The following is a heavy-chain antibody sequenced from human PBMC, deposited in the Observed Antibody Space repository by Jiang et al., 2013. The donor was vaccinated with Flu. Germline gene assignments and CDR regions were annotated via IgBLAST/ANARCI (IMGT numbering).Heavy chain of an antibody. V-gene: IGHV3-48*01. CDR3: ARDTDYGFDY. D-gene: IGHD3-16*01. CDR1: GFIFSREP. CDR2: IRDRGTVM. Sequence: SCAASGFIFSREPMNWVRQAPGKGLEWVSNIRDRGTVMSYADSVKGRFTISRDNAKNSLYLQLNTLRVEDTAVYYCARDTDYGFDYWGQGILVTVSS. J-gene: IGHJ4*02.